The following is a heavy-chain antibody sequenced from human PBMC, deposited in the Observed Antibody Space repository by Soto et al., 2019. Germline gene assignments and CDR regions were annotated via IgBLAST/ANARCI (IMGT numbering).Heavy chain of an antibody. CDR3: ARARYRGYYYYYMAV. CDR2: IKQDGSEK. CDR1: GFTFSSYG. Sequence: EVQLVESGGGLVQPGGSLRLSCAASGFTFSSYGMSWVRQAPGKGLEWVANIKQDGSEKYYVDSVKGRFTISRDNAKNSLYLQMNRLRAEATAVYYCARARYRGYYYYYMAVWGKGTTVTVSS. V-gene: IGHV3-7*01. J-gene: IGHJ6*03. D-gene: IGHD3-10*01.